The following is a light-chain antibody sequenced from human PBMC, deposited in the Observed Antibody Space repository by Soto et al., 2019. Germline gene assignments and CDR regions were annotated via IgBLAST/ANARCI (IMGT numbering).Light chain of an antibody. CDR3: SSYTSSSTRV. V-gene: IGLV2-14*01. CDR2: DVN. CDR1: SSDVGGYNY. J-gene: IGLJ1*01. Sequence: QSALTQPASVSGSPGQSITISCTGTSSDVGGYNYVSWYQQHPDKAPKLMIYDVNNRPSGVSNRFSGSKSGNTASLTISGPQAEDEADYYCSSYTSSSTRVFGTGTKLTVL.